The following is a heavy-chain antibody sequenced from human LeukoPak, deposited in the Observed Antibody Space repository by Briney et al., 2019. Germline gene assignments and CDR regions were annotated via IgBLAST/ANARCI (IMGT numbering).Heavy chain of an antibody. CDR2: MNPNSGNT. Sequence: ASVKVSCKASGYSFTSYDINWVRQATGQGLEWMGWMNPNSGNTGYAQKFQGRVTITRNTSISTAYMELSSLRSEDTAVYYCARGASRLCSGGSCPWSFDFDYWGQGTLVTVSS. CDR3: ARGASRLCSGGSCPWSFDFDY. V-gene: IGHV1-8*03. D-gene: IGHD2-15*01. J-gene: IGHJ4*02. CDR1: GYSFTSYD.